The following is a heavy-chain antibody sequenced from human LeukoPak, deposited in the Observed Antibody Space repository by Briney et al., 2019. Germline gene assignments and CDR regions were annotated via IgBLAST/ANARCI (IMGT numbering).Heavy chain of an antibody. CDR2: IYPGDSDT. CDR3: ARHASDYGDYFATFDY. J-gene: IGHJ4*02. CDR1: GYNFKNYW. Sequence: GESLKISCKGSGYNFKNYWIGWVRQMPGKGLEWMGIIYPGDSDTRYSPSLQGQVTISADRSITTAYLQWSSLEASDTAKYYCARHASDYGDYFATFDYWGQGTLVTVSS. V-gene: IGHV5-51*01. D-gene: IGHD4-17*01.